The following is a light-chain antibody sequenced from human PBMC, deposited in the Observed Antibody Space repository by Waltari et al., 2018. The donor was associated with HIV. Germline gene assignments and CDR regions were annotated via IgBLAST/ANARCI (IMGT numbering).Light chain of an antibody. CDR3: CSYAGGYTLV. J-gene: IGLJ3*02. CDR2: EVT. V-gene: IGLV2-11*01. Sequence: QSALTQPRSVSGSPGQSVTISCTGTSSDVGGYNYASWYQQHPGKAPKLMIYEVTKRPSGVPDRCSGSKSGNTASLTISGLQAEDEADYFCCSYAGGYTLVFGGGTKLTVL. CDR1: SSDVGGYNY.